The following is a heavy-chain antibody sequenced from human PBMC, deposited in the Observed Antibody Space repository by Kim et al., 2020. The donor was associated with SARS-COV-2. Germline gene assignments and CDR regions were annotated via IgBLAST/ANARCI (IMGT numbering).Heavy chain of an antibody. Sequence: GGSLRLSCAASGFTFSSYAMSWVRQAPGKGLEWVSAISGSGGSTYYADSVKGRFTIDRDNSKNTLYLQMNRLRAEDTAVYYCAKEGVLLTYYDFWSGYYGEEVDDYWGPGTLVTVSS. CDR3: AKEGVLLTYYDFWSGYYGEEVDDY. D-gene: IGHD3-3*01. CDR2: ISGSGGST. CDR1: GFTFSSYA. J-gene: IGHJ4*02. V-gene: IGHV3-23*01.